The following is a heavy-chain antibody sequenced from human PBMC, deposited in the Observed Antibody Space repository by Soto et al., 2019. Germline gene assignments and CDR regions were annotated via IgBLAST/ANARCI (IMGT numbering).Heavy chain of an antibody. CDR2: IYYSGST. Sequence: PSETLSLTCTVSGGSISSGDYDWSWIRQPPRKGLEWIGYIYYSGSTYYNPSLKSRVTISVDTSKNQFSLKLSSVTAADTAVYYCARAFWTTRYFDWAHYYGMDVWGQGTTVTVSS. D-gene: IGHD3-9*01. V-gene: IGHV4-30-4*01. J-gene: IGHJ6*02. CDR1: GGSISSGDYD. CDR3: ARAFWTTRYFDWAHYYGMDV.